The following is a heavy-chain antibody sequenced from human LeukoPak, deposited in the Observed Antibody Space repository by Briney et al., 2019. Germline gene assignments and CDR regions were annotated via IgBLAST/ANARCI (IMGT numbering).Heavy chain of an antibody. CDR3: AREGYDSSGYYFKNFDY. CDR2: ISGSSSYI. D-gene: IGHD3-22*01. CDR1: GFTFSTYS. Sequence: GGSLRLSCTASGFTFSTYSMNWVRQAPGKGLEWVSSISGSSSYIYYADSVKGRFTISRDNAKNSLYLQMNSLRAEDTAVYYCAREGYDSSGYYFKNFDYWGQGTLVTVSS. V-gene: IGHV3-21*01. J-gene: IGHJ4*02.